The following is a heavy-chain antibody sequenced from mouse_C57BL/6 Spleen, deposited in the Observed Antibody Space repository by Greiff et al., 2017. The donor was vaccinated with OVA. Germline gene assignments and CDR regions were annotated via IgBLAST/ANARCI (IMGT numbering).Heavy chain of an antibody. CDR1: GYAFSSSW. CDR3: YGSSYEDYYFDY. J-gene: IGHJ2*01. CDR2: IYPGDGDT. Sequence: VQLQESGPELVKPGASVKISCKASGYAFSSSWMNWVKQRPGKGLEWIGRIYPGDGDTNYNGKFKGKATLTADKSSSTAYMQLSSLTSEDSAVYFCYGSSYEDYYFDYWGQGTTLTVSS. V-gene: IGHV1-82*01. D-gene: IGHD1-1*01.